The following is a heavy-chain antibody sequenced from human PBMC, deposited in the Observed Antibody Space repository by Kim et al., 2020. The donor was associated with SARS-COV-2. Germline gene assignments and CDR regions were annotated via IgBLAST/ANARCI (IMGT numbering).Heavy chain of an antibody. V-gene: IGHV4-39*07. D-gene: IGHD5-18*01. CDR2: IYYSGST. Sequence: SETLSLTCTVSGGSISSSSYYWGWIRQPPGKGLEWIGSIYYSGSTYYNPSLKSRVTISVDTSKNQFSLKLSSVTAADTAVYYCARARYSYGMGSPWFDPWGQGTLVTVSS. CDR1: GGSISSSSYY. CDR3: ARARYSYGMGSPWFDP. J-gene: IGHJ5*02.